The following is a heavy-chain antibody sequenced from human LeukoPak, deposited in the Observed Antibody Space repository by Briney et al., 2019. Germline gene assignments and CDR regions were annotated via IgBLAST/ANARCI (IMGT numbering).Heavy chain of an antibody. Sequence: SETLSLTCTVSGGSISSYYWSWIRQPAGKGLEWIGRIYTSGSTNYNPSLKSRVTMSVDTSKNQFSLKLSSVTAADTAVYYCARDQCSSTSCYTHWFDPWGQGTLVTVFS. D-gene: IGHD2-2*02. CDR3: ARDQCSSTSCYTHWFDP. J-gene: IGHJ5*02. CDR2: IYTSGST. V-gene: IGHV4-4*07. CDR1: GGSISSYY.